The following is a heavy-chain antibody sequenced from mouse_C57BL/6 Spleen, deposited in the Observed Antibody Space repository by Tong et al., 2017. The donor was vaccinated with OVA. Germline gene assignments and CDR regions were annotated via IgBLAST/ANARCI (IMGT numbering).Heavy chain of an antibody. D-gene: IGHD1-1*01. J-gene: IGHJ2*01. CDR1: GYTFTSYW. CDR2: INPSNGGT. V-gene: IGHV1-53*01. CDR3: ARDYYGSSWGYYFDY. Sequence: VQLQESGTELVKPGASVKLSCKASGYTFTSYWMHWVKQRPGQGLEWIGNINPSNGGTNYNEKFKSKATLTVDKSSSTAYMQRSSLTSEDSAVYYCARDYYGSSWGYYFDYWGQETPLTVSS.